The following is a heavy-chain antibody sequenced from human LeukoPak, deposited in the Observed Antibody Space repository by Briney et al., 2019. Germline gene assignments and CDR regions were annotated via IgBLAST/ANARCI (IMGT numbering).Heavy chain of an antibody. CDR2: INHSGST. D-gene: IGHD2-15*01. CDR3: ARRMVVPRRAWYFDL. CDR1: GGSFSGYY. V-gene: IGHV4-34*01. Sequence: PSETLSLTCAVHGGSFSGYYWSWIRQPPGKGLEWIGEINHSGSTNYNPSLKSRVTISVDTSKNQFSLKLSSVTAADTAVYYCARRMVVPRRAWYFDLWGRGTLVTVSS. J-gene: IGHJ2*01.